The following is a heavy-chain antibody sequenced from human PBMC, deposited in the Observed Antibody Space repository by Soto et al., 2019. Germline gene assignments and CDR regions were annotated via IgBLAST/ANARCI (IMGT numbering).Heavy chain of an antibody. CDR2: IYTTGST. D-gene: IGHD1-26*01. J-gene: IGHJ5*02. CDR1: GGSISSYY. CDR3: VRDKTGARNWFDP. V-gene: IGHV4-4*07. Sequence: SPETLPLTYTVSGGSISSYYWSWIRQPAGKGLEWIGRIYTTGSTNYNPSLKSRVTMSVDTSKNQFSLKLSSVTAADTAVYYCVRDKTGARNWFDPWGQGTLVTVSS.